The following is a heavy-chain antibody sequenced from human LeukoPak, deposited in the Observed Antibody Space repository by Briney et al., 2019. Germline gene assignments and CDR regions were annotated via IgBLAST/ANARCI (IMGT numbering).Heavy chain of an antibody. CDR3: ARDSSGYIDY. CDR2: ISSNGGST. V-gene: IGHV3-64*01. Sequence: GGSLRLSCAASGFTFSSYAMHWVRQAPGKGLEYVSAISSNGGSTYYANSVKGRFTISRDNSKNTLYLQMGSLGAEDMAVYYCARDSSGYIDYWGQGTLVTVSS. D-gene: IGHD3-22*01. J-gene: IGHJ4*02. CDR1: GFTFSSYA.